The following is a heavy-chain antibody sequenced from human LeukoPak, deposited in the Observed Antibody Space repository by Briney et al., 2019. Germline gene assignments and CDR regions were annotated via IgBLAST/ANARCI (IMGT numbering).Heavy chain of an antibody. CDR3: VGQLLRVV. V-gene: IGHV3-11*04. D-gene: IGHD2-2*01. Sequence: GGSLRLSCAASGVSFKDYYWSWTRQVPGEGLEWVSYINVNGGSMQYADSVKGRFTISRDNAKNSVYLQMNSLRVDDTAVYYCVGQLLRVVWGKGTTVTVSS. CDR2: INVNGGSM. CDR1: GVSFKDYY. J-gene: IGHJ6*04.